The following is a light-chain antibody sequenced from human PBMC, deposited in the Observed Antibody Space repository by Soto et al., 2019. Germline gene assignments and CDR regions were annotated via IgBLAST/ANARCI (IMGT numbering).Light chain of an antibody. CDR3: CSYTGGSTVV. V-gene: IGLV2-14*01. Sequence: QSALTQPASVFGSPGQSITISCTGSSSDVGGYDYVSWFQQHPGKAPKLIIYDVGNRPSGISNRFSGSKSGNTASLTISGLQAEDEADYYCCSYTGGSTVVFGGGTKLTVL. CDR1: SSDVGGYDY. J-gene: IGLJ2*01. CDR2: DVG.